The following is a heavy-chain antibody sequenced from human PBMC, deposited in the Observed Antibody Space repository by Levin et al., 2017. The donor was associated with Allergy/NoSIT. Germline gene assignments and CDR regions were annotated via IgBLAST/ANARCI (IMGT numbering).Heavy chain of an antibody. J-gene: IGHJ4*02. CDR2: IYYSGDT. V-gene: IGHV4-59*01. D-gene: IGHD3-10*01. CDR3: APRPPGASQYFGVFDY. Sequence: SETLSLTCTVSSGSIRDYYWTWIRQPPGKGLEWIGYIYYSGDTNYNPSLKSRVTMSVDTSKNQFSLKLSSVTAADTAVYYCAPRPPGASQYFGVFDYWGQGILVTVSS. CDR1: SGSIRDYY.